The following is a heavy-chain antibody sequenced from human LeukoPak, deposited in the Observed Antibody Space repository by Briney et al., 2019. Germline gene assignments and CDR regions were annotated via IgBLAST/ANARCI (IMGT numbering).Heavy chain of an antibody. D-gene: IGHD3-22*01. CDR2: ISGSGGST. CDR3: AKDTGSGYYQYYFDY. V-gene: IGHV3-23*01. Sequence: PGGSLRLSCAASGFTFSSYWMSWVRQAPGKGLEWVSAISGSGGSTYYADSVKGRFTISRDNSKNTLYLQMNSLRAEDTAVYYCAKDTGSGYYQYYFDYWGQGTLVTVSS. J-gene: IGHJ4*02. CDR1: GFTFSSYW.